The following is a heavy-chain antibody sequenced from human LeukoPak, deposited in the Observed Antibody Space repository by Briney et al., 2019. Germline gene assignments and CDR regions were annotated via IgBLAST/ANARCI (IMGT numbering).Heavy chain of an antibody. V-gene: IGHV3-23*01. D-gene: IGHD3-16*01. J-gene: IGHJ4*02. CDR3: AKDKDLSLGDDRQY. CDR1: GFTFSSYV. Sequence: PGGSLRLSCTASGFTFSSYVMTWVRQAPGKGLEWVSGISGSGDTYYADSVKGRFTISRDNSRNRLYLQMNSLRAEDTAVYYCAKDKDLSLGDDRQYWGQGTPATVSS. CDR2: ISGSGDT.